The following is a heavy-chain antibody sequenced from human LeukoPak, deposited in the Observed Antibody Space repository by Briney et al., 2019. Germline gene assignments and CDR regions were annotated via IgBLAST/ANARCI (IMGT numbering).Heavy chain of an antibody. CDR3: ARVVTIFGVVTPSGFDP. D-gene: IGHD3-3*01. V-gene: IGHV4-4*02. CDR2: VYHSGST. CDR1: GGSISSSNW. J-gene: IGHJ5*02. Sequence: PSETLSLTCAVSGGSISSSNWWSWVRQPPGKGLEWIGEVYHSGSTNYNPSLKSRVTISVDTSKNQFSLKLSSVTAADTAVYYCARVVTIFGVVTPSGFDPWGQGTLVTVSS.